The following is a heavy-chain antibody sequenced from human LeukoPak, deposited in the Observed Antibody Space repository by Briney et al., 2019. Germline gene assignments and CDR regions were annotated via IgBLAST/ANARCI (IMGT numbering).Heavy chain of an antibody. D-gene: IGHD3-10*01. J-gene: IGHJ4*02. CDR2: IRSDGSNK. CDR3: ARAVDTMVRGVYLDY. Sequence: GGSLRLSCAASGFTLSRNGMHWVRQAPGKGLEWVAFIRSDGSNKYYADSVKGRFTISRDNSKNTLYLQMNSLRAEDTAVYYCARAVDTMVRGVYLDYWGQGTLVTVSS. V-gene: IGHV3-30*02. CDR1: GFTLSRNG.